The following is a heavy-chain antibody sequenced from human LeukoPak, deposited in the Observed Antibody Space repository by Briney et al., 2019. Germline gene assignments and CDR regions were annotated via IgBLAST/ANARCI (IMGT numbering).Heavy chain of an antibody. D-gene: IGHD3-3*01. CDR2: IYSGGST. V-gene: IGHV3-53*01. CDR3: ARDRRSYYDFWSGYFGY. Sequence: GGSLRLSCAASGFTVSSNYMSRVRQAPGKGLEWVSVIYSGGSTYYADSVKGRFTISRDNSKNTLYLQMNSLRAEDTAVYYCARDRRSYYDFWSGYFGYWGQGTLVTVSS. CDR1: GFTVSSNY. J-gene: IGHJ4*02.